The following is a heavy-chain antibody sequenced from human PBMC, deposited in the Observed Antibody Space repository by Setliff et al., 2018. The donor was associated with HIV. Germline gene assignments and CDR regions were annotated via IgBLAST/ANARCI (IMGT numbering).Heavy chain of an antibody. J-gene: IGHJ6*02. CDR3: ARGWVRGPIISPGTYFSYGLDV. Sequence: SETLSLTCAVYGGSFSGYYWSWIRQPPGKGLEWIGEINHDRTTNYNPSLKSRVTISVDTSKNQFSLQLTSVTAADTAVYYCARGWVRGPIISPGTYFSYGLDVWGQGTPVTVSS. D-gene: IGHD3-10*01. CDR2: INHDRTT. CDR1: GGSFSGYY. V-gene: IGHV4-34*01.